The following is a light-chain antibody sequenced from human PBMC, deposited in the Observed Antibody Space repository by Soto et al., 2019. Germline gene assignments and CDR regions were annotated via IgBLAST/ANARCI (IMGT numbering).Light chain of an antibody. J-gene: IGKJ4*01. Sequence: DIQMTQSPSSVSASVGDRVTISCRASQGISTWLAWYQQKPGKAPNLLIYGASTLQSGVPSRFSGSGSGTGFTLTISRLQPEDCVTYYCQQDNSIPVTFGGGTKVEIK. CDR3: QQDNSIPVT. CDR2: GAS. V-gene: IGKV1-12*01. CDR1: QGISTW.